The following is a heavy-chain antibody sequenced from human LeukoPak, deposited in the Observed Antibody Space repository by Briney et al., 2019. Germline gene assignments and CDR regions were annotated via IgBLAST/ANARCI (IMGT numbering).Heavy chain of an antibody. D-gene: IGHD2-21*02. CDR1: GYTFTSYY. V-gene: IGHV1-46*01. CDR3: AREEYCGGDCYSAWFDP. Sequence: ASVKVSCKASGYTFTSYYMHWVRQAPGQGLEWMGIINPSGGSTNYAQKFQGRVTITADESTSTAYMELSSLRSEDTAVYYCAREEYCGGDCYSAWFDPWGQGTLVTVSS. CDR2: INPSGGST. J-gene: IGHJ5*02.